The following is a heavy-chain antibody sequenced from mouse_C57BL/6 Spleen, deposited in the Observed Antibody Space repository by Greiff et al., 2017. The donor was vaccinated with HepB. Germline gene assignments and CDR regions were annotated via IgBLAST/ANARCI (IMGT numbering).Heavy chain of an antibody. J-gene: IGHJ2*01. Sequence: EVQLVESGGGLVKPGGSLKLSCAASGFTFSSYAMSWVRQTPEKRLEWVATISDGGSYTYYPDNVKGRFTISRDNAKNNLYLQMSHLKSEDTAMYYCARGGYSKHYFDYWGQGTTLTVSS. CDR1: GFTFSSYA. D-gene: IGHD2-5*01. CDR2: ISDGGSYT. CDR3: ARGGYSKHYFDY. V-gene: IGHV5-4*01.